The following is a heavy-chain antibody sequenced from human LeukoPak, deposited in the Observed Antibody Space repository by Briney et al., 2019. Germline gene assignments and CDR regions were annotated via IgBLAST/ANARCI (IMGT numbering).Heavy chain of an antibody. D-gene: IGHD6-13*01. V-gene: IGHV3-21*01. CDR2: ISSSSSYI. J-gene: IGHJ4*02. Sequence: GGSLRLSCAASGFTFSSYSMNWVRQAPGKGLEWVSSISSSSSYIYYADSVKGRFTISRDNAKNSLYLQMNSLRAEDTAVYYCARDRGIAAAGTTWGQGTLVTVSS. CDR3: ARDRGIAAAGTT. CDR1: GFTFSSYS.